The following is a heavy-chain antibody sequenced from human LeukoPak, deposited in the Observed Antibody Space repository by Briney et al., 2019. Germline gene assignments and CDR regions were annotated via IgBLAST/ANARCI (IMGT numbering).Heavy chain of an antibody. D-gene: IGHD3-3*01. Sequence: ASVKVSCKASGGTFSSYAISWVRQAPGQGLEWMGRIIPILGIANYAQKFQGRVTITADESTSTAYMELSSLRSEDTAVYYCARGLRIFGVVTGFDYWGQGTLVTVSS. CDR1: GGTFSSYA. J-gene: IGHJ4*02. CDR2: IIPILGIA. CDR3: ARGLRIFGVVTGFDY. V-gene: IGHV1-69*04.